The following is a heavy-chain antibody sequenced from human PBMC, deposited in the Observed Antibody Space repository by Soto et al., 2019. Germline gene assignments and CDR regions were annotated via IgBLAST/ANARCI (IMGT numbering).Heavy chain of an antibody. CDR1: GGSFSGYY. CDR2: INHSGST. V-gene: IGHV4-34*01. CDR3: ARQQLVSYYFDY. D-gene: IGHD6-13*01. Sequence: PSETLSLTCAVYGGSFSGYYWSWIRRPPGKGLEWIGEINHSGSTNYNPSLKSRVTISVDTSKNQFSLKLSSVTAADTAVYYCARQQLVSYYFDYWGQGTLVTVSS. J-gene: IGHJ4*02.